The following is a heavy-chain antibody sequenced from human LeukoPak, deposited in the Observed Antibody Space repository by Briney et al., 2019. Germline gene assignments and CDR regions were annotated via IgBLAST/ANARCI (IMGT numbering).Heavy chain of an antibody. CDR3: ASGRSTGYPYYFEY. D-gene: IGHD5-12*01. CDR1: GYTFTSYD. CDR2: MNPNSGST. J-gene: IGHJ4*02. V-gene: IGHV1-8*03. Sequence: GASVKVSCKAFGYTFTSYDINWVRQATGQGLEWMGWMNPNSGSTGYAQKFQGRVTITRYTSISTAYMELSGLRSEDTAVYYCASGRSTGYPYYFEYWGQGTLVTVSS.